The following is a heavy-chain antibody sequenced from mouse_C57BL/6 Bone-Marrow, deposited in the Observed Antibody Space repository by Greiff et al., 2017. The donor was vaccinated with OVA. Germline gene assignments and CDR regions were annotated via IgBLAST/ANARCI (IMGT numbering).Heavy chain of an antibody. D-gene: IGHD1-1*01. CDR1: GYAFTNYL. CDR3: ARGGYGRAWFAY. CDR2: INPGSGGT. Sequence: VKLQQSGAELVRPGTSVKVSCKASGYAFTNYLIEWVKQRPGQGLEWIGVINPGSGGTNYNEKFKGKATLTADKSSSTAYMQLSSLTSEDSAVYFCARGGYGRAWFAYWGQGTLVTVSA. V-gene: IGHV1-54*01. J-gene: IGHJ3*01.